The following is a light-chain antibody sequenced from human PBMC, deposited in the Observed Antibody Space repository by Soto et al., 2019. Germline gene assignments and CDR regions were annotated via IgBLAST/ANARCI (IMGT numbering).Light chain of an antibody. J-gene: IGKJ5*01. CDR3: QQYNNWPPLT. Sequence: ETVMTQSPATLSVSPGERATLSCWASQSVSSKLAWYQQKPGQAPRLLIYGASTRATGIPARFSGSGSGTEVTLSISSLQSEDSAVYYCQQYNNWPPLTFGQGTRLEIK. CDR2: GAS. V-gene: IGKV3D-15*01. CDR1: QSVSSK.